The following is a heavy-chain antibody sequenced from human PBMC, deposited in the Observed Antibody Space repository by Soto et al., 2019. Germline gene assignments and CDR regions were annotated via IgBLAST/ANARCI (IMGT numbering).Heavy chain of an antibody. CDR1: GGSISSSSYY. CDR2: IYYSGST. Sequence: QLQLQESGPGLVKPSETLSLTCTVSGGSISSSSYYWGWIRQPPGKGLEWIGSIYYSGSTYYNPSLKSRVTISVDTSKNQFSLKLSSVTAADTAVYYCARLSGYYRGFDYWGQGTLVTVSS. V-gene: IGHV4-39*01. D-gene: IGHD3-22*01. J-gene: IGHJ4*02. CDR3: ARLSGYYRGFDY.